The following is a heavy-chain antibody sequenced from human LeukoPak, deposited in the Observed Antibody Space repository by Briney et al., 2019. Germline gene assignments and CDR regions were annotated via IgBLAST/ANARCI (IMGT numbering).Heavy chain of an antibody. CDR3: ARIPWGYSYYMDV. CDR2: IYYSGST. CDR1: GGSISSYY. J-gene: IGHJ6*03. Sequence: SETLSLTCTVSGGSISSYYWSWIRQPPGKGLEWIGYIYYSGSTNYNPSLKSRVTISVDTSKNQFSLKVNSVTAADTATYYCARIPWGYSYYMDVWGKGTTVTISS. D-gene: IGHD1-26*01. V-gene: IGHV4-59*12.